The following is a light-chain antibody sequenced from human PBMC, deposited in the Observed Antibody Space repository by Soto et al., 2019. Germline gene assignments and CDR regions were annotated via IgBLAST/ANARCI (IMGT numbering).Light chain of an antibody. CDR1: QSISSY. Sequence: DIQMTQSPSSLSASVGDRVTITCRASQSISSYLNWYQHKPGKAPKLLIYAASSLQSGVPSRFSGSVSGTDFTLTISSLQPEDFATYYCQQSYSTFFSFGPGTKVDI. V-gene: IGKV1-39*01. CDR3: QQSYSTFFS. CDR2: AAS. J-gene: IGKJ3*01.